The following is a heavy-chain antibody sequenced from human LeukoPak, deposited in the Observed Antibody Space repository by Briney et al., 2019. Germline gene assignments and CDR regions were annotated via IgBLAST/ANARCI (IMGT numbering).Heavy chain of an antibody. CDR2: IRSRAYGGPT. Sequence: GGSLRLSCTASGFTFGDYAMSWFRQAPGKGLEWVGFIRSRAYGGPTEYAVSVKVRFTISRDDSKSIAYLQMNSLKTEDTAVYYCTTPLGYCSGGSCYSAFDIWGQGTMVTVSS. V-gene: IGHV3-49*03. J-gene: IGHJ3*02. CDR1: GFTFGDYA. CDR3: TTPLGYCSGGSCYSAFDI. D-gene: IGHD2-15*01.